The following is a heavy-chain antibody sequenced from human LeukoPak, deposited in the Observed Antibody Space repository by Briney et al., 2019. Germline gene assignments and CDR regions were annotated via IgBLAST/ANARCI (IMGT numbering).Heavy chain of an antibody. CDR2: INPSGGST. CDR1: GYTFTSYY. Sequence: AASVKVSCKASGYTFTSYYMHWVRQAPGQGLEWMGIINPSGGSTSYAQKFQGRVTITRDMSTSTVYMELSSLRSEDTAVYYCAREAYYYGSGSYSGGWFDPWGQGTLVTVSS. CDR3: AREAYYYGSGSYSGGWFDP. D-gene: IGHD3-10*01. V-gene: IGHV1-46*01. J-gene: IGHJ5*02.